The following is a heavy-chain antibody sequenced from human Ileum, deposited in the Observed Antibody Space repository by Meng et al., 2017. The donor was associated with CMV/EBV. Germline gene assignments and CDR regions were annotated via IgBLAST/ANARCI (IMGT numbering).Heavy chain of an antibody. Sequence: SETLSLTCRVPGFPMTTRGYYWGWTRQPPGKGLEWIGNVYDDGKTYYSPSLRSRVTISLDTTQSQFSLSLSSVTAADTAVYYCSRDEGEYRVYSRLDWGQGTLVTVSS. CDR2: VYDDGKT. CDR3: SRDEGEYRVYSRLD. J-gene: IGHJ4*02. V-gene: IGHV4-39*07. D-gene: IGHD6-13*01. CDR1: GFPMTTRGYY.